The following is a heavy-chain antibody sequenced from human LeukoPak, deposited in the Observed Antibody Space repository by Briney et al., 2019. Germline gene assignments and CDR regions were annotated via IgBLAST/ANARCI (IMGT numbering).Heavy chain of an antibody. J-gene: IGHJ4*02. CDR2: ISGYNGKT. CDR3: ARGTCSVSYRQFDY. D-gene: IGHD3-10*02. Sequence: ASVKVTCKASGYAFTSYGINWVRQAPGQGLEWMGWISGYNGKTNYTQKLQGRVSMTTDTSTNTVYMELRSLTSDDTAVYYCARGTCSVSYRQFDYWGQGTLVTVSS. CDR1: GYAFTSYG. V-gene: IGHV1-18*01.